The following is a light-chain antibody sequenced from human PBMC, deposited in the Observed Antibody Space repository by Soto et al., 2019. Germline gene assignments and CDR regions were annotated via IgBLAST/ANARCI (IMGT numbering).Light chain of an antibody. CDR3: LQDFNYPRK. V-gene: IGKV1-6*01. Sequence: AILMTQSPSSLSASVGDRVTVTFLASQGIRNDLAWYQQKPGKAPKLLIYEASTLQSGVPSRFSGSYSGTVFTLTIGSLQPEDFATYYCLQDFNYPRKFGQGTKVDIK. CDR1: QGIRND. J-gene: IGKJ1*01. CDR2: EAS.